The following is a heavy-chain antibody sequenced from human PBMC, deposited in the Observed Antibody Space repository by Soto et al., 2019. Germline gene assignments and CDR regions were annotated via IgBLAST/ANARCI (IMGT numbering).Heavy chain of an antibody. J-gene: IGHJ5*02. CDR3: VRDGTKTLRDWFDP. D-gene: IGHD1-1*01. V-gene: IGHV4-4*07. CDR1: GASISGFY. CDR2: IYATGTT. Sequence: LSLTCTVSGASISGFYWSWIRKSAGKGLEWIGRIYATGTTDYNPSLRSRVMMSVDTSKKQFSLKLRSVTAADTAVYYCVRDGTKTLRDWFDPWGQGISVTVS.